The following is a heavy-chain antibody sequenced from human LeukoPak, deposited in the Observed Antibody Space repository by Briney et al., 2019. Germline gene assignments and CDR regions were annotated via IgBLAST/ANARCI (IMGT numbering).Heavy chain of an antibody. D-gene: IGHD6-19*01. CDR1: GGSISGYY. V-gene: IGHV4-59*08. CDR2: AYYSGST. CDR3: ARNSAVATSRSWFDP. Sequence: PSETLSLTCTVSGGSISGYYWSWIRQPPGKGLEWIGYAYYSGSTTYNPSLESRVTISVDTSKNQFSLKLTAVTAADTAVYYCARNSAVATSRSWFDPWGQGTLVTVSS. J-gene: IGHJ5*02.